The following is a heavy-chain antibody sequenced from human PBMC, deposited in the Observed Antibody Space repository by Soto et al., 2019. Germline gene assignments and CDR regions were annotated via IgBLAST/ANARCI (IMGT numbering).Heavy chain of an antibody. J-gene: IGHJ5*02. CDR1: GGTFSSYA. D-gene: IGHD3-22*01. V-gene: IGHV1-69*13. CDR2: IIPISDTT. Sequence: SVKVSCKASGGTFSSYAISWVRQAPGQGLEWMGGIIPISDTTNYAQKFQGRVTITADESTSTAYMELSSLRSDDTAVYYCAREVVTGFDPWGQGTLVTVSS. CDR3: AREVVTGFDP.